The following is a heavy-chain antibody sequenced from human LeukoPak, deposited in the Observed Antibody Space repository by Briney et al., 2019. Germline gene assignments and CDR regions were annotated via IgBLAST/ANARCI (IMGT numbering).Heavy chain of an antibody. Sequence: GGSLRLSCLASGFTVSTHAMSWVRQAPGKGLEWVSGISGGGGITYCADSVKGRFTISKDNSKNTLSLQMNSLRAEDTAVYYCAKGSTTGTTGGSFDPWGQGALVTVSS. D-gene: IGHD1-1*01. CDR3: AKGSTTGTTGGSFDP. V-gene: IGHV3-23*01. J-gene: IGHJ5*02. CDR2: ISGGGGIT. CDR1: GFTVSTHA.